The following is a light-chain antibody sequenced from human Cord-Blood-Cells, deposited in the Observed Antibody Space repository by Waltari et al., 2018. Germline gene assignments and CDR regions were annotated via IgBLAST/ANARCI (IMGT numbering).Light chain of an antibody. CDR2: CVS. V-gene: IGLV2-14*03. CDR3: SSYTSSSTYV. Sequence: QSALTQPASVSGSPGQSITSSCTGTSIDVGGYHYVPWYQHHPGKAPKLSIYCVSNRPSGRSNRFSCSKSGNTASLPISGLQAEDEADYYCSSYTSSSTYVFGTGTKVTVL. CDR1: SIDVGGYHY. J-gene: IGLJ1*01.